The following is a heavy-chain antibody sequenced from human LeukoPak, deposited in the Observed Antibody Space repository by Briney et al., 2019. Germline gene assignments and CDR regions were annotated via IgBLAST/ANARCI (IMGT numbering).Heavy chain of an antibody. D-gene: IGHD7-27*01. V-gene: IGHV4-38-2*02. CDR3: ARAISFMGTPNWFDP. CDR1: GYSISSGYY. CDR2: IYHSGST. J-gene: IGHJ5*02. Sequence: SETLSLTCTVSGYSISSGYYWGWIRQPPGEGLEWIGSIYHSGSTYYNPSLKSRVTISVDTSKNQFSLKLSSVTAADTAVYYCARAISFMGTPNWFDPWGQGTLVTVSS.